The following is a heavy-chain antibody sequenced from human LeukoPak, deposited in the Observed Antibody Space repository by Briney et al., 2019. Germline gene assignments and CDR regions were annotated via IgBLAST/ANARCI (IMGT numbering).Heavy chain of an antibody. CDR3: AKGDYYDSSGPLSFDP. J-gene: IGHJ5*02. V-gene: IGHV3-74*01. CDR1: GYTFSRFW. CDR2: INEDGSFT. Sequence: GGSLRLSCAASGYTFSRFWMHWVRQVPGKGLVWVSRINEDGSFTTYADSVKGRFTISRDNAKNTLYLQMNSLRAEDTAVYYCAKGDYYDSSGPLSFDPWGQGTLVTVSS. D-gene: IGHD3-22*01.